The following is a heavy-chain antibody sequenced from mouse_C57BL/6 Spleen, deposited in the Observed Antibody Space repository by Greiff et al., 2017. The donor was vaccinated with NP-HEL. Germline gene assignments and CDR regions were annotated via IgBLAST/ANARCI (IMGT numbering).Heavy chain of an antibody. Sequence: VQLVESGAELVRPGASVKLSCKASGYTFTDYYINWVKQRPGQGLEWIARIYPGSGNTYYNEKFKGKATLTAEKSSSTAYMQLSSLTSEDSAVYFCARGAPTGTGLAYWGQGTLVTVSA. CDR1: GYTFTDYY. CDR3: ARGAPTGTGLAY. J-gene: IGHJ3*01. D-gene: IGHD4-1*02. V-gene: IGHV1-76*01. CDR2: IYPGSGNT.